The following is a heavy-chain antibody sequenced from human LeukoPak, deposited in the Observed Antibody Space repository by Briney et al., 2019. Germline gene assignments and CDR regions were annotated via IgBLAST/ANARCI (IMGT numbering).Heavy chain of an antibody. CDR3: ASEDYGDYSGY. Sequence: SETLSLTCTVSGGSISSSSYYWGWIRQPPGKGLEWIGSIYYSGSTYYNPSLKSRVTISVDTSNNQFSLKLSSVTAADTAVYYCASEDYGDYSGYWGQGTLVTVSS. J-gene: IGHJ4*02. CDR1: GGSISSSSYY. D-gene: IGHD4-17*01. V-gene: IGHV4-39*01. CDR2: IYYSGST.